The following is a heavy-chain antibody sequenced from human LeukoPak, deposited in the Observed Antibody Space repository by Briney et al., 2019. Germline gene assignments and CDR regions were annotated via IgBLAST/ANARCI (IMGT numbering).Heavy chain of an antibody. CDR3: ARSSYYYGSGRLDY. J-gene: IGHJ4*02. D-gene: IGHD3-10*01. CDR2: IYYSGST. V-gene: IGHV4-39*07. CDR1: GGSISSSSYY. Sequence: SETLSLTCTDSGGSISSSSYYWGWIRQPPGKGLEWIGSIYYSGSTYYNPSLKSRVTISVDTSKNQFSLKLSSVTAADTAVYYCARSSYYYGSGRLDYWGQGTLVTVSS.